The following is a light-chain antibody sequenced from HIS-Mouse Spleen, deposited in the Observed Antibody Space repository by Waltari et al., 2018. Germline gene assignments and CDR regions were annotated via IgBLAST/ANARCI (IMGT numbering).Light chain of an antibody. V-gene: IGKV1-9*01. CDR1: QGTSSY. CDR3: QQLNSYPALT. Sequence: DIQLTQSPSFLSASVGDRVTITCRASQGTSSYLAWYQQKPGNAPKLLIYSASTLQSGVPSRFSGSGSETEFTLRISSLQPEDFATYYCQQLNSYPALTFGGGTKVEIK. J-gene: IGKJ4*01. CDR2: SAS.